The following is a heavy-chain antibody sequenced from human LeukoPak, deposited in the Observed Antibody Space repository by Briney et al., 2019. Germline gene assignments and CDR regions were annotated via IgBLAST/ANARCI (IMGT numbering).Heavy chain of an antibody. CDR3: ARAGGLGTYYPNWFDP. Sequence: SETLSLTCTVSGGSISSDTYSWSWVRQPAGKGLEWIGRIYTSGSTNYNPSLKSRVTISVDTSKNQFSLKLNSVTAADTAFYYCARAGGLGTYYPNWFDPWGQGTLVTV. CDR2: IYTSGST. J-gene: IGHJ5*02. CDR1: GGSISSDTYS. D-gene: IGHD3-10*01. V-gene: IGHV4-61*02.